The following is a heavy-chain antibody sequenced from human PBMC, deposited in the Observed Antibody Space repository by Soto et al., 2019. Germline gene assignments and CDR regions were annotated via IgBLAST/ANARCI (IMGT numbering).Heavy chain of an antibody. Sequence: ASVKVSCKASGYTFTSYAMHWVRQAPGQRLEWMGWINAGNGNTKYSQKFQGRVTTTRDTSASTAYMELSSLRSEDTAVYYCARRMVRGVIPFDYWGQGTLVTVSS. CDR2: INAGNGNT. V-gene: IGHV1-3*01. CDR1: GYTFTSYA. D-gene: IGHD3-10*01. J-gene: IGHJ4*02. CDR3: ARRMVRGVIPFDY.